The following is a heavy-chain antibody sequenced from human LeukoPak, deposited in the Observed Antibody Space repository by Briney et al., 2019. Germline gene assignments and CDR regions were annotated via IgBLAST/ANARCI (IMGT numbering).Heavy chain of an antibody. J-gene: IGHJ4*02. CDR2: ISRTGDTI. CDR3: AKEVVVIYYFDY. Sequence: GGSLRLSCTASGFIFSDYYMSWIRQAPGKGLEWISYISRTGDTIYYADSVKGRFTISRDTAKNSLYLQMNSLRAEDTAVYYCAKEVVVIYYFDYWGQGTLVTVSS. CDR1: GFIFSDYY. D-gene: IGHD3-22*01. V-gene: IGHV3-11*01.